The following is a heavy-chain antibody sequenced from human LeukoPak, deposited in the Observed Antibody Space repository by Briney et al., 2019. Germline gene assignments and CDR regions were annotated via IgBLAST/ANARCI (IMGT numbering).Heavy chain of an antibody. D-gene: IGHD1-7*01. CDR1: GGTFSSYA. Sequence: SSVKVSCKASGGTFSSYAISWVRQAPGQGLEWMGRINPNSGGTNYAQKFQGRVTMTRDTSISTAYMELSRLRSDDTAVYYCARETTPGGYYYYMDVWGKGTTVTVSS. V-gene: IGHV1-2*06. J-gene: IGHJ6*03. CDR2: INPNSGGT. CDR3: ARETTPGGYYYYMDV.